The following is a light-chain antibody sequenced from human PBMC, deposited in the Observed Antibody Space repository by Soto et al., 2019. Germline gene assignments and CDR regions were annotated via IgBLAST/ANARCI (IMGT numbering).Light chain of an antibody. CDR1: SSNIGANYD. CDR2: GNT. CDR3: QSYDSSLSAWV. V-gene: IGLV1-40*01. Sequence: QSVLTQPPSVSGAPGQRVTISCTGSSSNIGANYDVHWYQHLRGTAPKVLIYGNTNRPSGVPDRFSGSKSGTSASLAITGLQAEDEADYYCQSYDSSLSAWVFGGGTQLTVL. J-gene: IGLJ3*02.